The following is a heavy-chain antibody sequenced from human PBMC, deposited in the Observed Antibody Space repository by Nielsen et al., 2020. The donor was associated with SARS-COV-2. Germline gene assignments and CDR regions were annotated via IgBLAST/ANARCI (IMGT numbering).Heavy chain of an antibody. Sequence: ASVKVSCKASGYTFISFYILWVRQAPGQGLESMGIISPSGGGTTYAQKFQGRVTMTRDTSMSTVYMELSSLRSEDTAVYYCARWDYASASIDYWGQGTLLTVSS. CDR2: ISPSGGGT. V-gene: IGHV1-46*01. CDR1: GYTFISFY. D-gene: IGHD3-22*01. J-gene: IGHJ4*02. CDR3: ARWDYASASIDY.